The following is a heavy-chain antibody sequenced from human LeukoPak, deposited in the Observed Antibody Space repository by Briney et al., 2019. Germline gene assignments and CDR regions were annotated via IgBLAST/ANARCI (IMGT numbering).Heavy chain of an antibody. D-gene: IGHD2-2*01. CDR3: AKDRDIVVVPAATDYYFDY. Sequence: GGTLRLSCAASGFTFSSSDMSSVRQSPGKGLEWVSAMSGSGGSTYYADSATGRFTISKDNTQNTPYPQMNSLLAEDTAISYCAKDRDIVVVPAATDYYFDYWGQGTLVTVSS. CDR1: GFTFSSSD. J-gene: IGHJ4*02. CDR2: MSGSGGST. V-gene: IGHV3-23*01.